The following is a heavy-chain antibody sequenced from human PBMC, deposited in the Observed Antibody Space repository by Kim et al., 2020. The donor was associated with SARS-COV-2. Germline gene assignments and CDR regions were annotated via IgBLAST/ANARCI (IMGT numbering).Heavy chain of an antibody. CDR1: GGSISSGGYY. V-gene: IGHV4-31*03. Sequence: SETLSLTCTVSGGSISSGGYYWSWIRQHPGKGLEWIGYIYYSGSTYYNPSLKSRVTISVDTSKNQFSLKLSSVTAADTAVYYCARDRREVGQHQYDAFDIWGQGTMVTVSS. D-gene: IGHD1-26*01. CDR3: ARDRREVGQHQYDAFDI. CDR2: IYYSGST. J-gene: IGHJ3*02.